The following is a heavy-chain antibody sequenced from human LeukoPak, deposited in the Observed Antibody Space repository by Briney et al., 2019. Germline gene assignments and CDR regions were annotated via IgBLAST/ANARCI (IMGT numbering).Heavy chain of an antibody. CDR2: IIPMIGTA. CDR1: GDTFSSYA. D-gene: IGHD3-9*01. V-gene: IGHV1-69*13. CDR3: ARCGGEVVRYFDWLSYYYYVDV. Sequence: GASVKVSCKASGDTFSSYAISWVRQAPGQGLEWMGGIIPMIGTANYAQKFQGRVTITADESTSTAYMELSSLRSEDTAVYYCARCGGEVVRYFDWLSYYYYVDVWGKGTTVTISS. J-gene: IGHJ6*03.